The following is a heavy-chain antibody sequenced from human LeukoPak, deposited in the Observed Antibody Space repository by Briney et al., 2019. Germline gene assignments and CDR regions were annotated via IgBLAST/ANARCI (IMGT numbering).Heavy chain of an antibody. Sequence: GASVKVSCKASGYTFTSYYMYWVRQAPGQGLEWMGIINPSGGSTNYAQKFQGRVTVTRDTSTSTVYMELSSLRSEDTAVYYCGRDNYDNSIHHPFDHWGQGTLVTVSS. CDR2: INPSGGST. V-gene: IGHV1-46*01. D-gene: IGHD3-22*01. CDR1: GYTFTSYY. J-gene: IGHJ4*02. CDR3: GRDNYDNSIHHPFDH.